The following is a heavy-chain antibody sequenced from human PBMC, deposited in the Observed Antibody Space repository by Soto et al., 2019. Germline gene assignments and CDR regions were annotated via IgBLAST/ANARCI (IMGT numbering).Heavy chain of an antibody. CDR1: GGTFSDYT. CDR3: ARNGTLTGYSFGMDV. V-gene: IGHV1-69*13. J-gene: IGHJ6*02. D-gene: IGHD1-1*01. CDR2: IIPIFDTT. Sequence: SVKVSCKASGGTFSDYTINWVRQAPGQRLEWMGGIIPIFDTTNYAEKFQGRVTITADESTSTSYMEVSSLRSEDTAVYYCARNGTLTGYSFGMDVWGQGTMVTVSS.